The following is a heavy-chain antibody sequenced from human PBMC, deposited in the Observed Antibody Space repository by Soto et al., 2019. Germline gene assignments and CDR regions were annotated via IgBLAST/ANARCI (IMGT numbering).Heavy chain of an antibody. V-gene: IGHV1-69*01. CDR2: IIPIFGTA. D-gene: IGHD2-2*01. CDR3: ARDRRIVVVPAAIGSYYYYYGMDV. J-gene: IGHJ6*02. Sequence: QVQLVQSGAEVKKPGSSVKVSCKASGGTFSSYAISWVRQAPGQGLEWMGGIIPIFGTANYAQKFQGRVTITADESTSTAYMELSSLRSEDTALYYCARDRRIVVVPAAIGSYYYYYGMDVWGQGTTVTVSS. CDR1: GGTFSSYA.